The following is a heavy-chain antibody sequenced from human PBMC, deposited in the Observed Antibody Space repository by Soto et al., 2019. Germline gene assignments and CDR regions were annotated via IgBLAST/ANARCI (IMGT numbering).Heavy chain of an antibody. CDR3: AKGQSSFPEMATIIGGMDV. J-gene: IGHJ6*02. Sequence: QVQLVESGGGVVQPGRSLRLSCAASGFTFSSYGMHWVRQAPGKGLEWVAVISYDGSNKYYADSVKGRFTISRDNSKNTLYLQMNSLRAEDTAVYYCAKGQSSFPEMATIIGGMDVWGQWTTVTVSS. CDR2: ISYDGSNK. D-gene: IGHD5-12*01. CDR1: GFTFSSYG. V-gene: IGHV3-30*18.